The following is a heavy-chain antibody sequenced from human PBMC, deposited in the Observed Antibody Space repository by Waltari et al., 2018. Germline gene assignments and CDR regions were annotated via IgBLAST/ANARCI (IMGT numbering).Heavy chain of an antibody. CDR1: GGSFSGYY. J-gene: IGHJ4*02. CDR3: ARSWPHYYDY. CDR2: INHSGST. Sequence: QVQLQQWGAGLLKPSETLSLTCAVYGGSFSGYYWSWIRQPPGKGLEWIGEINHSGSTNYNPSLKSRVTISVDTSKNQFSLKLSSVTAADTTVYYCARSWPHYYDYWGQGTLVIVSS. V-gene: IGHV4-34*01.